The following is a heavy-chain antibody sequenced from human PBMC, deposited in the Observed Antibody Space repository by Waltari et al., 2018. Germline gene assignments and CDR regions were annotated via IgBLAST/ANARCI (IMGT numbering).Heavy chain of an antibody. Sequence: QLQLQESGPGLVKPSETLSPSCSVSGGSITSNRTYWGWIRQPTGQGLEWIGTISYNGTTYSSPSLRGRVTVSRDTSMNQLSLKLGSVTAADTAVYYCATYIGASIGTAAFDVWGQGTMVTVSS. J-gene: IGHJ3*01. V-gene: IGHV4-39*01. D-gene: IGHD5-12*01. CDR2: ISYNGTT. CDR3: ATYIGASIGTAAFDV. CDR1: GGSITSNRTY.